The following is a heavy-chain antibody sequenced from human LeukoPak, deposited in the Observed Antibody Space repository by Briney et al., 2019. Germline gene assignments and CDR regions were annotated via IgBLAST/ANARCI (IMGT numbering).Heavy chain of an antibody. Sequence: SETLSLACTVSGGSISSSSYYWGWIRQPPGKGLEWNGSIYYSGSTYCNPSLKSRVTISVDTSKNQFALKLSSVTAADTAVYCCVSYGSWSYLPARVDNWFDPWGQGTLVTVSS. CDR3: VSYGSWSYLPARVDNWFDP. V-gene: IGHV4-39*01. CDR1: GGSISSSSYY. J-gene: IGHJ5*02. D-gene: IGHD3-10*01. CDR2: IYYSGST.